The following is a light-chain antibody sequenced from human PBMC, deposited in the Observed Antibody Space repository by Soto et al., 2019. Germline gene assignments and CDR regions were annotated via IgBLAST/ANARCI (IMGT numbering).Light chain of an antibody. CDR1: RSVSNY. Sequence: EIVLTQSPATLSLSPGERATLSCRASRSVSNYLAWYQQKPGQAPRLLMYDTSNRAPGIPARFSGSGSGTDFTLTISSLEPEDFAVYFCQQRSKFLWTFGQGTKVEI. J-gene: IGKJ1*01. CDR2: DTS. V-gene: IGKV3-11*01. CDR3: QQRSKFLWT.